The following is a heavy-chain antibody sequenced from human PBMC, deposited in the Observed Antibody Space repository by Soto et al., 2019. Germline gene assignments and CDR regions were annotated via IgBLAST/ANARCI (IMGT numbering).Heavy chain of an antibody. D-gene: IGHD3-22*01. Sequence: SGGSLRLSCAASGFTFSSYAMSWVRQAPGKGLEWVSAISGSGGSTYYADSVKGRFTISRDNSKNTLYLQMNSLRAEDTAVYYCAKGTGYYDSSHDYWGQGTLGTVAS. CDR1: GFTFSSYA. CDR3: AKGTGYYDSSHDY. V-gene: IGHV3-23*01. CDR2: ISGSGGST. J-gene: IGHJ4*02.